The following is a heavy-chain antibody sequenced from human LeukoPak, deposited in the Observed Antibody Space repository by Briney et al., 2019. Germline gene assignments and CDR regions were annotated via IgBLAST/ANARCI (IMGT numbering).Heavy chain of an antibody. V-gene: IGHV3-30-3*01. CDR1: GFTFSSYA. J-gene: IGHJ4*02. Sequence: PGGSLRLSCAASGFTFSSYAMHWVRQAPGKGLEWVAVISYDGSNKYYADSVKGRFTISRDNAKNSLYLQMNSLRAEDTAVYYCAGHGSGSYYNYFDYWGQGTLVTVSS. CDR3: AGHGSGSYYNYFDY. D-gene: IGHD3-10*01. CDR2: ISYDGSNK.